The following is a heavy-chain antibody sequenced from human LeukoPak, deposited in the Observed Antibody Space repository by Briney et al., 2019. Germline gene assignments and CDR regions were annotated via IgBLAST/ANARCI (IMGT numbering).Heavy chain of an antibody. CDR2: IYTSGTT. V-gene: IGHV4-4*07. D-gene: IGHD5-18*01. J-gene: IGHJ4*02. CDR3: AGLSYTYVPI. Sequence: PSETLSLTCTVSNGSISIYYWSWIRQPAGKGLEWIGRIYTSGTTNYNPSLKSRVTMSVDTSKNHFSLQLNSVTPEDTAVYYCAGLSYTYVPIWGQGTLVTVSS. CDR1: NGSISIYY.